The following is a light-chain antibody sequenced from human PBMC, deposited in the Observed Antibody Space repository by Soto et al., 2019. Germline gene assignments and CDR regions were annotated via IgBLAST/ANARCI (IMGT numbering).Light chain of an antibody. CDR3: CSYTSSSIRV. CDR1: SSDVGGYNH. V-gene: IGLV2-14*01. J-gene: IGLJ3*02. CDR2: EVR. Sequence: QSALTQPASVSGSPGRSITISCTGTSSDVGGYNHVSWYQQHPGKAPKLIIYEVRNRPSGVSNRLSGSKSGNTAPLTISGLQADDEADYYCCSYTSSSIRVFGGGTKVTVL.